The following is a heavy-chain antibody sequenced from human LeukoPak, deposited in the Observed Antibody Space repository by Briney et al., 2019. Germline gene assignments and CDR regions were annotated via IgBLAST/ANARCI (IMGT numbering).Heavy chain of an antibody. CDR2: IIPIFGTA. CDR1: GGTFSSYA. D-gene: IGHD2-2*02. J-gene: IGHJ3*02. CDR3: GREECCSSTSCYTRKVGAFDI. Sequence: SAKLSCKASGGTFSSYAISWVRHAPGQGLEWRGGIIPIFGTANYGEKLQGTVTTTTDDSTSRAYMELSSLRSEDAAVYYCGREECCSSTSCYTRKVGAFDIWGQGTMVTVSS. V-gene: IGHV1-69*05.